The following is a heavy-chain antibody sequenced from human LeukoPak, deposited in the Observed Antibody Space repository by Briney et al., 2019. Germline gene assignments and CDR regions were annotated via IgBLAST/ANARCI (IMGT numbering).Heavy chain of an antibody. CDR1: GGSISSYY. V-gene: IGHV4-59*01. Sequence: PSETLSLTCTVSGGSISSYYWSWIRQPPGKGLEWIGYIYYSGSTNYNPSLKSRVTISVDTSKNQFSLKLSSVTAADTAVYYCARVRVGQWLVPGFDPWGQGTLVTVSS. CDR3: ARVRVGQWLVPGFDP. CDR2: IYYSGST. J-gene: IGHJ5*02. D-gene: IGHD6-19*01.